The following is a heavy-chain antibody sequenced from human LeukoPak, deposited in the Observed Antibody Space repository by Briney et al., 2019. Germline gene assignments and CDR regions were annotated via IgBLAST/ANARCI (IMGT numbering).Heavy chain of an antibody. CDR1: GGSFSGYY. J-gene: IGHJ4*02. CDR2: INHSGST. D-gene: IGHD3-16*02. CDR3: ARGRTYDYVWGSYRYEYFDY. V-gene: IGHV4-34*01. Sequence: SETLSLTCAVYGGSFSGYYWSWIRQPPGKGLEWIGEINHSGSTNYNPSLKSRVTISVDKSKNQFSLKLSSVTAADTAVYYCARGRTYDYVWGSYRYEYFDYWGQGTLVTVSS.